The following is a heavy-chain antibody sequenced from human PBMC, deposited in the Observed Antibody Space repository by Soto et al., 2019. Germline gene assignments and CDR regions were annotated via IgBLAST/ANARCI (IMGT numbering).Heavy chain of an antibody. CDR2: FDPEDGEA. Sequence: ASVKVSCKVSGYTLTELSMHWVRQAPGKGLEWMGGFDPEDGEAIYAQKFQGRVTMTEDTSTDTAYMELSSLRSEDTAVYYCATGQNIVVVVAAPIFDYWGQGTLVTVSS. CDR1: GYTLTELS. D-gene: IGHD2-15*01. CDR3: ATGQNIVVVVAAPIFDY. V-gene: IGHV1-24*01. J-gene: IGHJ4*02.